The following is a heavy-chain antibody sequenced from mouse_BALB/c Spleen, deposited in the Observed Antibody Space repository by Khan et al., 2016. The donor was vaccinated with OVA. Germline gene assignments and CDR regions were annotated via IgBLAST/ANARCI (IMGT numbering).Heavy chain of an antibody. Sequence: QVQLKQSGAELARPGASVKMSCKASGYTFTSYTIHWIKMRPGQGLEWIGYINPNNGYTNYNQKFKDKATLTADKSSTTAYMQLSSLTSDDSAVYNCVGDGASYGNDGWFAYWGLGTRVTVSA. V-gene: IGHV1-4*01. J-gene: IGHJ3*01. D-gene: IGHD2-14*01. CDR1: GYTFTSYT. CDR2: INPNNGYT. CDR3: VGDGASYGNDGWFAY.